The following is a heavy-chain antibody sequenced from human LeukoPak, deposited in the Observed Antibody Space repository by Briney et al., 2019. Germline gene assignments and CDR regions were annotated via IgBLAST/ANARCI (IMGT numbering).Heavy chain of an antibody. J-gene: IGHJ4*02. V-gene: IGHV3-53*01. D-gene: IGHD2-2*01. CDR2: IYNGGAT. Sequence: GGSLRLSCAASGFIVSNYYMNWVRQAPGKGLECVSVIYNGGATYYADSVKDRFTISRDNSKNTLYLQMNGLRAEDTAVYFCAREFGSGTFDWGQGTLVTVSS. CDR1: GFIVSNYY. CDR3: AREFGSGTFD.